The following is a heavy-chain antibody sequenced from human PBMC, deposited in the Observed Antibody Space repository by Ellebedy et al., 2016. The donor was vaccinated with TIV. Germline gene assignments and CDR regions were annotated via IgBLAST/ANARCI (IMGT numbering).Heavy chain of an antibody. Sequence: GESLKISXASSGFTFSDYYLSWIRQAPGTGLEWVSYISSCGSTIYYADSVKGRFTISRDNAKNSLYLQMNSLRAEDTAVYYCARDTCFSTSCYSDYWGQGALVTVSS. D-gene: IGHD2-2*01. CDR3: ARDTCFSTSCYSDY. CDR1: GFTFSDYY. CDR2: ISSCGSTI. J-gene: IGHJ4*02. V-gene: IGHV3-11*04.